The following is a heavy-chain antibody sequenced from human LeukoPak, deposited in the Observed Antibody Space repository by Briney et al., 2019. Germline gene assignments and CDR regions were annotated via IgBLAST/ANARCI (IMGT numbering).Heavy chain of an antibody. D-gene: IGHD6-6*01. V-gene: IGHV4-59*08. CDR3: ARQADDSSSSLVYFEY. Sequence: PSETLSLTCAVSGGSISSHYWSWIRQPPGKGLEWIGFIYYSGTTKYNPSLKSRVTISADTSKNQFSLKLSSVTAADTAVYYCARQADDSSSSLVYFEYWGQGTLVTVSS. J-gene: IGHJ4*02. CDR1: GGSISSHY. CDR2: IYYSGTT.